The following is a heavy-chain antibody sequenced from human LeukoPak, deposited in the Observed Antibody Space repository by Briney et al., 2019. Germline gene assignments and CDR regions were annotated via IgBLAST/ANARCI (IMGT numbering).Heavy chain of an antibody. V-gene: IGHV3-30*18. Sequence: PGGSLRLSCAASGFTFSSYGMHWVRQAPGKGLEWVAVISYDGSNKYYADSVKGRFTISRDNSKNTLYLQMNSLRAEDTAVYYCANQVVVAQYDYYMDVWGKGTTVTVSS. CDR3: ANQVVVAQYDYYMDV. CDR2: ISYDGSNK. J-gene: IGHJ6*03. D-gene: IGHD2-15*01. CDR1: GFTFSSYG.